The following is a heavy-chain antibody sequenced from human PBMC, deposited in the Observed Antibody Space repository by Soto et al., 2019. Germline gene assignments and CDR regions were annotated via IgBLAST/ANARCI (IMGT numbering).Heavy chain of an antibody. CDR1: GGSISSGGYY. V-gene: IGHV4-31*03. CDR2: IYYSGST. Sequence: QVQLQESGPGLVKPSQTLSLTCTVSGGSISSGGYYWSWIRQHPGKGLEWIGYIYYSGSTYYNPSLKSRVTISVDTSKNQFSLKLSSVTAADTTVYYCARVSVTIFGVVTIDYWGQGTLVTVSS. D-gene: IGHD3-3*01. CDR3: ARVSVTIFGVVTIDY. J-gene: IGHJ4*02.